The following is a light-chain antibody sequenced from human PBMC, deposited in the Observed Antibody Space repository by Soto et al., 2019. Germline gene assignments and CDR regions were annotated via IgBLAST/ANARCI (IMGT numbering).Light chain of an antibody. CDR1: QSIRKY. V-gene: IGKV1-39*01. J-gene: IGKJ1*01. Sequence: DLQMTQSPSSLSASVGDRVTITCRASQSIRKYLNWYQKKPGKALKVLIYAASSLQTGVPSRFSGSGYGTDFTLTISSLRPEDFATYYCQQTYNTRWTFGQGTNLEVK. CDR3: QQTYNTRWT. CDR2: AAS.